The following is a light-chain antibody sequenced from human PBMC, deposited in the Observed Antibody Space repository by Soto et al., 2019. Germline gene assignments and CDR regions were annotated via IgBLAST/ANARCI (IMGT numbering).Light chain of an antibody. CDR3: QQYGTSEII. V-gene: IGKV3-20*01. J-gene: IGKJ5*01. CDR1: QSLTNSF. CDR2: DTS. Sequence: EFVLTQSPGTLSLSPGGRATVGCRASQSLTNSFIAWYQQKTGQAPRLXIYDTSSRASGIPDRFSGSGYGTDFNLTISRLEPEDFAVFYCQQYGTSEIIFGQGTRLEIK.